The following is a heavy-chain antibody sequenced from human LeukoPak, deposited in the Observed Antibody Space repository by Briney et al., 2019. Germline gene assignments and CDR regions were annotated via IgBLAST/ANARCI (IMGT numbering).Heavy chain of an antibody. CDR1: GFIFSDYW. D-gene: IGHD3-22*01. Sequence: GGSLRLSCAASGFIFSDYWMHWVRQAPGKGLVWVSRINTDGSATDYADSVKGRFTISRDSAKNTLYLQMNSLRAEDTAVYYCARWDSSGYYSLDYWGQGTLVTVSS. CDR2: INTDGSAT. J-gene: IGHJ4*02. V-gene: IGHV3-74*01. CDR3: ARWDSSGYYSLDY.